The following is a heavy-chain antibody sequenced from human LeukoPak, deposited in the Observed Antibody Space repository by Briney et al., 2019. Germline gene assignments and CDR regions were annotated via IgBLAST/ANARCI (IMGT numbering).Heavy chain of an antibody. V-gene: IGHV4-59*08. CDR2: IHNSGRT. CDR1: RGSISSYY. CDR3: ARHFPYDNAGLQDDFDI. Sequence: SETLSLTCTLSRGSISSYYWSWIRQPPGKGLEWLAYIHNSGRTNYNPSLKSRLTISLDPSRTQFSLTVKSVTAADTAVYYCARHFPYDNAGLQDDFDIWGQGTMVTVSS. D-gene: IGHD3-22*01. J-gene: IGHJ3*02.